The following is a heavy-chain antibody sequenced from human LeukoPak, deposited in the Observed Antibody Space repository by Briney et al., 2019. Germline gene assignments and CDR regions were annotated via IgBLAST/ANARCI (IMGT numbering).Heavy chain of an antibody. V-gene: IGHV1-18*01. CDR3: ARDRIGDILTGYGY. D-gene: IGHD3-9*01. Sequence: ASVKVSCKASGYTFTSYGISWVRQAPGQGLEWMGWISAYNGNTNYAQKIQGRVTMTTDTSTSTAYMELRSLRSDDTAVYYCARDRIGDILTGYGYWGQGTLVTVSS. CDR1: GYTFTSYG. CDR2: ISAYNGNT. J-gene: IGHJ4*02.